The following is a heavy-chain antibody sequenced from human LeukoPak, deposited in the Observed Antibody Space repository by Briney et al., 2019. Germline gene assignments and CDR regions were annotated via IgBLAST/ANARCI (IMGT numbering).Heavy chain of an antibody. J-gene: IGHJ6*03. Sequence: QPGGSLRLSCAASGFTFSSYAMSWVRQAPGKGLEWVSAISGSGGSTYYADSVKGRFTIPRDNSKNTLYLQMNSLRAEDTAVYYCAKTTSSSHKGVDYYYYYMDVWGKGTTVTVSS. CDR1: GFTFSSYA. CDR2: ISGSGGST. CDR3: AKTTSSSHKGVDYYYYYMDV. D-gene: IGHD2/OR15-2a*01. V-gene: IGHV3-23*01.